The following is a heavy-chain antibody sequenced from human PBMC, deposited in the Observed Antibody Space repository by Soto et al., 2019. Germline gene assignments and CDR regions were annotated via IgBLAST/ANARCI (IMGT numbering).Heavy chain of an antibody. Sequence: EVQLLESGGGLVQPGGSLRLSCAASGFAFGAYAMTWVRQAPGKGLEWGSVISGAGGNTYYADSVKGRFTVSRDNSKKMIYLEMNSLRVEDKAIYYCAKDPVPQLLPSWWFDPWGQGTRVTVSS. D-gene: IGHD2-2*01. CDR1: GFAFGAYA. J-gene: IGHJ5*02. V-gene: IGHV3-23*01. CDR2: ISGAGGNT. CDR3: AKDPVPQLLPSWWFDP.